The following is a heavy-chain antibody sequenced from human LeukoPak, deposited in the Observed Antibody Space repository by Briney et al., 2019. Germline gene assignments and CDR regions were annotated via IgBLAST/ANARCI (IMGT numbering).Heavy chain of an antibody. V-gene: IGHV4-59*01. Sequence: SETLSLTCTVSDGAIAGYSWSWIRQPPGKGLEWIVYIYYSGDTNYNPSLQSRVTVSVDTSKNQFSLKLTSVTAADTAVYYCVRGPYGSGISNWFDPWGQGTLVIVSS. CDR1: DGAIAGYS. J-gene: IGHJ5*02. CDR3: VRGPYGSGISNWFDP. D-gene: IGHD3-10*01. CDR2: IYYSGDT.